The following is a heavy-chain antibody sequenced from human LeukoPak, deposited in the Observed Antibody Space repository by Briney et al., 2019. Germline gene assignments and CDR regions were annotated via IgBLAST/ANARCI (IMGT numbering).Heavy chain of an antibody. J-gene: IGHJ4*02. D-gene: IGHD5-12*01. CDR2: IYYSGST. Sequence: SETLSLTCTASGGSISSSSYYWGWIRQPPGKGLEWIGSIYYSGSTYYNPSLKSRVTISVDTSKNQFSLKLSSVTAADTAVYYCARVAGDDDYWGQGTLVTVSS. CDR1: GGSISSSSYY. CDR3: ARVAGDDDY. V-gene: IGHV4-39*01.